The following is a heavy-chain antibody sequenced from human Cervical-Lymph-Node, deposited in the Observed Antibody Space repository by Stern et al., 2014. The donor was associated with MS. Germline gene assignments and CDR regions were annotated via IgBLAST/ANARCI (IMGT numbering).Heavy chain of an antibody. V-gene: IGHV1-69*01. D-gene: IGHD6-13*01. CDR3: ALSSETSDRWYSLGYDL. J-gene: IGHJ5*02. CDR1: GGSISQFS. Sequence: QVQLVQSGAEVKKPGASVKVSCKGSGGSISQFSSSWVRQAPGQGLEWMGWIFPGFGTPTYAQEFRGRVPITADFSTSTVYMELSSLRSDDTALYYCALSSETSDRWYSLGYDLWGQGTLVTVSS. CDR2: IFPGFGTP.